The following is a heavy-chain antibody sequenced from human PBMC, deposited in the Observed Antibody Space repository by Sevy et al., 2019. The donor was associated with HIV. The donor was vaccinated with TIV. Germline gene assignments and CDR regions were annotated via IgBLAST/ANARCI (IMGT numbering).Heavy chain of an antibody. CDR3: ARDGVVTYSQFDY. CDR2: IWYDGSNK. D-gene: IGHD3-3*01. Sequence: GGSLRLSCAASGFTFSSYGMHWVRQAPGKGLEWVAVIWYDGSNKYYADSVKGRFTISRDNSKNTLYLQMNRLRAEDTAVYYCARDGVVTYSQFDYWGQGTLVTVSS. J-gene: IGHJ4*02. CDR1: GFTFSSYG. V-gene: IGHV3-33*01.